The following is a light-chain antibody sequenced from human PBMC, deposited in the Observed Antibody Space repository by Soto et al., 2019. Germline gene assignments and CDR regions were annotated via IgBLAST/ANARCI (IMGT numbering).Light chain of an antibody. Sequence: QSVLTQPASVSGSPGQSITIACTGTNRDVGSYNLVSWYQQRPGEAPKLIISEVRNRPSGISYRFTGSKSGNTASLTISGLQAEDEADYYCGTWDSSLSAGVFGTGTKLTVL. CDR1: NRDVGSYNL. CDR2: EVR. V-gene: IGLV2-14*01. J-gene: IGLJ1*01. CDR3: GTWDSSLSAGV.